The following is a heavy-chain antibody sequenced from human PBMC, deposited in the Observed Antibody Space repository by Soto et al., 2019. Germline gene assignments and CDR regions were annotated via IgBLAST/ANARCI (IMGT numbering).Heavy chain of an antibody. CDR3: AHGNGFNHLDY. J-gene: IGHJ4*02. D-gene: IGHD2-8*01. Sequence: QITLKESGPTLVKPTQTLTLTCTFSGFSLSTSAVGVGWIRQPPGKALEWLALIYWNDDKLYSPSLKSRLTIAKDTYNNQVVLTMTNMDPVDTATYYCAHGNGFNHLDYWGQGTPVTVSA. CDR2: IYWNDDK. CDR1: GFSLSTSAVG. V-gene: IGHV2-5*01.